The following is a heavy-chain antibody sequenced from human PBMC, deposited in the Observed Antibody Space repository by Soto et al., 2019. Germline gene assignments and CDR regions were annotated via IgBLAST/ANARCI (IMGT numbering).Heavy chain of an antibody. CDR3: ARDLEVFDSSGYRPFYGMDV. D-gene: IGHD3-22*01. CDR1: GGSISSGGYY. V-gene: IGHV4-31*03. J-gene: IGHJ6*02. CDR2: IYYSGST. Sequence: SETLSLTCTVSGGSISSGGYYWSWIRQHPGKGLEWIGYIYYSGSTYYNPSLKSRVTISVATSKNQFSLKLSSVTAADTAVYYCARDLEVFDSSGYRPFYGMDVWGQGTTVTVSS.